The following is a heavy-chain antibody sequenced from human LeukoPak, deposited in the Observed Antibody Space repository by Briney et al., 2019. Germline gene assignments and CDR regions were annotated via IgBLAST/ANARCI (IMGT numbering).Heavy chain of an antibody. CDR3: ARDDGYPLSYYMDV. D-gene: IGHD5-24*01. CDR2: ISSSSSTI. V-gene: IGHV3-48*01. CDR1: GFTFSSYS. Sequence: GGSLRLSCAASGFTFSSYSMNWVRQAPGEGLEWVSYISSSSSTIYYADSVKGRFTISRDNAKNSLYLQMNSLRAEDTAVYYCARDDGYPLSYYMDVWGKGTTVTVSS. J-gene: IGHJ6*03.